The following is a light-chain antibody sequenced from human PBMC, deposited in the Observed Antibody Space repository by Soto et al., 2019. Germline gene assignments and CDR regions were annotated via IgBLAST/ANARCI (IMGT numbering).Light chain of an antibody. CDR2: WSS. CDR1: QSVAYTSNKKTY. Sequence: DIVMTQSPDSLAVSLGERATINCKSSQSVAYTSNKKTYVAWYQQKAGQPPKLLLYWSSTRASGVPDRFSGSGSGTDFTLKISRVEAEDVGVYYCMQSIQLPLTFGGGTKVEIK. V-gene: IGKV4-1*01. CDR3: MQSIQLPLT. J-gene: IGKJ4*01.